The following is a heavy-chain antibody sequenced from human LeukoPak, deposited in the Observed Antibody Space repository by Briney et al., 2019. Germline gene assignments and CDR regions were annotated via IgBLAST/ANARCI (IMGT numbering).Heavy chain of an antibody. V-gene: IGHV4-4*07. J-gene: IGHJ6*03. CDR3: ARGGWHSGKYSPYYYYMDV. CDR1: GCCFSSYY. CDR2: IYTTGST. Sequence: PSETLSLTCTVSGCCFSSYYWRWIRQPAGKGLEWIGRIYTTGSTNSNPSPKGRVTISIDTTKNQFSLIQSTVTAADTAVYYCARGGWHSGKYSPYYYYMDVWGKGTTVTISS. D-gene: IGHD1-26*01.